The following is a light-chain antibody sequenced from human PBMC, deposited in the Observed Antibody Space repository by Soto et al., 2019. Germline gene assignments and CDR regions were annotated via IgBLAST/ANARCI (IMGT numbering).Light chain of an antibody. J-gene: IGLJ1*01. CDR3: QSYDAGLSAYV. Sequence: QSVLTQPPSVSGAPGQRVTISCTGSSSNIGAGYDVHWYQQLPGTAPKLLIYGNTNRPSGVPDRFSGSKSGASASLAITGLQAEDEADYYCQSYDAGLSAYVXGSGTKVTVL. CDR2: GNT. CDR1: SSNIGAGYD. V-gene: IGLV1-40*01.